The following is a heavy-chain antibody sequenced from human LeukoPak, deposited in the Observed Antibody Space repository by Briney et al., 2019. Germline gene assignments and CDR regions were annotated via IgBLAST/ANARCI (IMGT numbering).Heavy chain of an antibody. Sequence: GGSLRLSCVVSGFTFSSYWMSWVRQAPGKGLEWVANIKQDGSEKYYVDSVKGRFTISRDNAKNSLYLQMNSLRAEDTAVYYCTRLSGSGYWGQGTLVTVSS. CDR3: TRLSGSGY. CDR1: GFTFSSYW. CDR2: IKQDGSEK. D-gene: IGHD1-26*01. V-gene: IGHV3-7*01. J-gene: IGHJ4*02.